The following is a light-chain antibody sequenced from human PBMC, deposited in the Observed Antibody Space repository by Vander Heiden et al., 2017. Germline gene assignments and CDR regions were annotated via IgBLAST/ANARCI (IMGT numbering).Light chain of an antibody. Sequence: DIVMTQSPDYLAVSLGERATINCKSSQSVLSSSNNKNYLAWYQQIPGQPPKLLINWASTRESGVPDRFSGNGSGTDFTLTISSLQAEDVAVYYCQQSSTAPLTFGGGTKVEIK. CDR2: WAS. V-gene: IGKV4-1*01. J-gene: IGKJ4*01. CDR1: QSVLSSSNNKNY. CDR3: QQSSTAPLT.